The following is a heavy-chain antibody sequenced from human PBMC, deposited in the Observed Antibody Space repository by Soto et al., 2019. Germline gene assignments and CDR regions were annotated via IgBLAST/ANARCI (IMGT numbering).Heavy chain of an antibody. J-gene: IGHJ3*02. CDR1: GFTFSNYS. D-gene: IGHD5-18*01. V-gene: IGHV3-48*02. Sequence: GGSLRLSCAASGFTFSNYSMNWIRQAPGKGLEWVSYISSSSNTIYYADSVKGRFTISRDNAKNSLYLQMNSLRDEDTAVYYCARDDVDTDAFDIWGQGTMVTVSS. CDR3: ARDDVDTDAFDI. CDR2: ISSSSNTI.